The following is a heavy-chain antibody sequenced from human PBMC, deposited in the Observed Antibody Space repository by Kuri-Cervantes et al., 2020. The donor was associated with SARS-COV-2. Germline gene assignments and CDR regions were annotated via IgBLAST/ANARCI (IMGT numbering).Heavy chain of an antibody. Sequence: ESLKISCTVSGGSISSSSYYWGWIRQPPGKGLEWIGSIYYSGSTYYNPSLKSRVTISVDTSKNQFSLKLSSVTAADTAVYYCARDPNGYCSSTSCPGDGMDVWGQGTTVTVSS. CDR3: ARDPNGYCSSTSCPGDGMDV. D-gene: IGHD2-2*03. CDR1: GGSISSSSYY. J-gene: IGHJ6*02. V-gene: IGHV4-39*02. CDR2: IYYSGST.